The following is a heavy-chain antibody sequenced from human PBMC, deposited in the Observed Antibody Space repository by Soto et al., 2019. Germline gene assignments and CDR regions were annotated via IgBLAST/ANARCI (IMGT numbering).Heavy chain of an antibody. D-gene: IGHD2-2*02. J-gene: IGHJ6*02. Sequence: PGGSLRLSCAASGFTFSSYAMHWVRQAPGKGLEWVAVISYDGSNKYYADSVKGRFTISRDNSKNTLYLQMNSLRAEDTAVYYCARVREGYCSSNSCYKEIEYYYYGMDVWGQGTTVTVSS. V-gene: IGHV3-30-3*01. CDR2: ISYDGSNK. CDR3: ARVREGYCSSNSCYKEIEYYYYGMDV. CDR1: GFTFSSYA.